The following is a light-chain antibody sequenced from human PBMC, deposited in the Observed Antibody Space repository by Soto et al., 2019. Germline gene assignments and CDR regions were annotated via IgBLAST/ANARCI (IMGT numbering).Light chain of an antibody. CDR2: DVS. J-gene: IGLJ2*01. V-gene: IGLV2-14*01. CDR3: SSYTSSITLL. CDR1: SNDIGGYNY. Sequence: QSALTQPASVSGSPGQSITFSCTGTSNDIGGYNYVSWYQQHPGKAPKLMIFDVSNRPSGVSYRFSGSKSGNTASLTISGLQAEDEADYYCSSYTSSITLLFGGGTKLIVL.